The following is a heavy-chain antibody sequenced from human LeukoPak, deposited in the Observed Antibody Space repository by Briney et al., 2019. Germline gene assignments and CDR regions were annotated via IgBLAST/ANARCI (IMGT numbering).Heavy chain of an antibody. Sequence: SETLSLTCTVSGGSISSSSYYWGWIRQPPGKGLEWIGSIYYSGSTYYNPPLKSRVTISVDTSKNQFSLKLSSVTAADTAVYYCARHGPYYYGSGFDYWGQGTLVTVSS. V-gene: IGHV4-39*01. CDR2: IYYSGST. CDR3: ARHGPYYYGSGFDY. CDR1: GGSISSSSYY. D-gene: IGHD3-10*01. J-gene: IGHJ4*02.